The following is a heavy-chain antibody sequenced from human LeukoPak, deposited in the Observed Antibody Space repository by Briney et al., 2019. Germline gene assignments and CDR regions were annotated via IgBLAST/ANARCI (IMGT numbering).Heavy chain of an antibody. CDR2: ISGSGGSI. D-gene: IGHD2-15*01. CDR3: AKAVEGYAFDI. V-gene: IGHV3-23*01. CDR1: GFTFSSYA. Sequence: GGSLRLSCAASGFTFSSYAMSWVRQAPGKGLEWVSSISGSGGSIYYADSVKGRFTISRDNSKNTLYLQMNSLRAEDTAIYYCAKAVEGYAFDIWGQGTMVTVSS. J-gene: IGHJ3*02.